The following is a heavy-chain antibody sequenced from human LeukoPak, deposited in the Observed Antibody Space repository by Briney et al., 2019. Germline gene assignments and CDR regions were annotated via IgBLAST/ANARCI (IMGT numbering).Heavy chain of an antibody. D-gene: IGHD1-26*01. CDR3: AREGIVGAYFDY. V-gene: IGHV3-30*04. Sequence: GGSLRLSCAASGFTFSSYAMHRVRQAPGKGLEWVAVISYDGSNKCYADSVKGRFTISRDNSKNTLYLQMNSLRAEDTAVYYCAREGIVGAYFDYWGQGTLVTVSS. CDR1: GFTFSSYA. CDR2: ISYDGSNK. J-gene: IGHJ4*02.